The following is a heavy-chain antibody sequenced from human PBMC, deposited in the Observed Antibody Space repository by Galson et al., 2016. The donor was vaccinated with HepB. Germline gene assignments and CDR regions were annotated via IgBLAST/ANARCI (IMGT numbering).Heavy chain of an antibody. D-gene: IGHD3-3*01. J-gene: IGHJ6*02. CDR1: GGSFSGYY. Sequence: ETLSLTCAVYGGSFSGYYWGWIRQPPGRGLEWIGEINHSGSTNYSPSLKTRVTISVDTSKNQFSLKVSSVTAADTAVYFCTRFPYEKLGQTFYHYYYGMDVWGQGTTVTVSS. V-gene: IGHV4-34*01. CDR3: TRFPYEKLGQTFYHYYYGMDV. CDR2: INHSGST.